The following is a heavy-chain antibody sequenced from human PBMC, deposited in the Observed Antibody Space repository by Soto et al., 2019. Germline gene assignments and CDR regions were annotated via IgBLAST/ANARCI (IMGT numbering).Heavy chain of an antibody. CDR1: GFTSSSYA. CDR2: ISGSGGST. J-gene: IGHJ3*02. D-gene: IGHD3-22*01. CDR3: AKDRTITMIVVPHAFDI. V-gene: IGHV3-23*01. Sequence: GGSLRLSCAASGFTSSSYAMSWVRQAPEKGLEWVSGISGSGGSTYYADSVKGRFTISRDNSKNTLYLRMNSLRAEDTAVYYCAKDRTITMIVVPHAFDIWGRGTMVTVSS.